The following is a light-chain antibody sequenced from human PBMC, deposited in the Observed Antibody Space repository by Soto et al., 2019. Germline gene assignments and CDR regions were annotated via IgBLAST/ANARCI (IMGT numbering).Light chain of an antibody. CDR2: GAS. V-gene: IGKV3-20*01. CDR3: QQYGSSRT. CDR1: QSVSSSY. Sequence: EIVLTQSPGTLSLSTGERATLSCRASQSVSSSYLAWYQQKPGQAPRLLIYGASSRATGIPDRFSGSGSGTDFTLTISRLEPEDFAVYYCQQYGSSRTLGQGTKVDIK. J-gene: IGKJ1*01.